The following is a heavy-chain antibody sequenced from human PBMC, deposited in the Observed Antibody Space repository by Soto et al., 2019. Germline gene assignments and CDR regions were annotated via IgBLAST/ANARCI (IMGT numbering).Heavy chain of an antibody. D-gene: IGHD2-15*01. CDR1: GFIFSSHA. V-gene: IGHV3-23*01. Sequence: HPEGSLRLSCAASGFIFSSHAMTWVRQAPGKGLEWVSAISVSADRTYYADSVKGRFTISRDNFKDTSYLEMKSLRPEDTAVYYCATAVVVGAGLEYWGRGTLVSVS. J-gene: IGHJ4*02. CDR3: ATAVVVGAGLEY. CDR2: ISVSADRT.